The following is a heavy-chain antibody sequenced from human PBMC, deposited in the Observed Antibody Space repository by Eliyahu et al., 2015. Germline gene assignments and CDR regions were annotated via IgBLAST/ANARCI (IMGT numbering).Heavy chain of an antibody. Sequence: QLQLQESGPGLVKPSETLSLTCTVSGSSISSSSYYWGWXRQPPGKGLEWIGSIYYSGSTYYNPSLKSRVTISVDTSKNQFSLKLSSVTAADTAVYYCARRPYYDIPFDYWGQGTLVTVSS. CDR2: IYYSGST. CDR3: ARRPYYDIPFDY. J-gene: IGHJ4*02. D-gene: IGHD3-9*01. CDR1: GSSISSSSYY. V-gene: IGHV4-39*01.